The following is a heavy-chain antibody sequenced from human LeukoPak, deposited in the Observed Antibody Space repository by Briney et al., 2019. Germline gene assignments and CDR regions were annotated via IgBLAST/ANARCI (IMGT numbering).Heavy chain of an antibody. V-gene: IGHV1-2*02. CDR3: ARVHYYDSRGAFDY. J-gene: IGHJ4*02. Sequence: ASVTVSCKASGYTFTDFYIHWVRQAPGQGLEWMGWINPNSGDTNYAQKFQGSVTITRDTSISTAYMELSRLRSDDTAIYYCARVHYYDSRGAFDYWGQGTLVTVSS. D-gene: IGHD3-22*01. CDR1: GYTFTDFY. CDR2: INPNSGDT.